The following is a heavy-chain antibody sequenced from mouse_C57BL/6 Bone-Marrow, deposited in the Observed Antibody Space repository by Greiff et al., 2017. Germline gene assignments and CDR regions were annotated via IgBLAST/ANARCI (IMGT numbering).Heavy chain of an antibody. D-gene: IGHD1-1*01. CDR2: ISSGGDYI. CDR3: TSATRTVVATPFAY. Sequence: EVMLVESGEGLVKPGGSLKLSCAASGFTFSSYAMSWVRQTPEKRLEWVAYISSGGDYIYYADTVKGRFTISRDNARNTLYLQMSSLKSEDTAMYYCTSATRTVVATPFAYWGQGTLVTVSA. CDR1: GFTFSSYA. V-gene: IGHV5-9-1*02. J-gene: IGHJ3*01.